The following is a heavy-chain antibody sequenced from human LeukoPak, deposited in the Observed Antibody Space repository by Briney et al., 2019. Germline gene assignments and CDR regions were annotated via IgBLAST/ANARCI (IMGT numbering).Heavy chain of an antibody. J-gene: IGHJ4*02. CDR1: GFAFSTHT. CDR2: ISSSSSSM. CDR3: ARMVSGQVAADLDF. Sequence: GGSLRLSCAASGFAFSTHTMTWVRQAPGKGLEWVSSISSSSSSMYYAESMRGRFTISRDDAKNSLYLQLNSPRVEDTALYYCARMVSGQVAADLDFWGQGTLVTVSS. D-gene: IGHD2-15*01. V-gene: IGHV3-21*01.